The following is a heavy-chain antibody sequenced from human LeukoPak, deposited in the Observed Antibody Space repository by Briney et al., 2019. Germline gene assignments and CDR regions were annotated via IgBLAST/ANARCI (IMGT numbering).Heavy chain of an antibody. Sequence: PSETLSLTCTVSAGSISSSSHHWGWIRQSPGKGLEWIGSIYYGRTTYYNPSLNSRVTISVVTSKNQFSLQLNSVTAADTAVYYCARAKFENYYYYGMDVWGQGTTVTVSS. J-gene: IGHJ6*02. D-gene: IGHD3-16*01. V-gene: IGHV4-39*01. CDR3: ARAKFENYYYYGMDV. CDR2: IYYGRTT. CDR1: AGSISSSSHH.